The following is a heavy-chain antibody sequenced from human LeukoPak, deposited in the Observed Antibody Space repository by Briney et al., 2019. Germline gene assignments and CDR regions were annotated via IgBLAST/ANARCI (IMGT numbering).Heavy chain of an antibody. CDR2: ISAYNGNT. Sequence: ASVKVSCKASGYTFTSYGISWVRQAPGQGLEWMGWISAYNGNTNYAQKLQGRVTMTTDTSTSTAYMELRSLRSDDTAVYYCARVPPLVGANYFDYWGQGTRVTVSS. CDR1: GYTFTSYG. J-gene: IGHJ4*02. CDR3: ARVPPLVGANYFDY. D-gene: IGHD1-26*01. V-gene: IGHV1-18*01.